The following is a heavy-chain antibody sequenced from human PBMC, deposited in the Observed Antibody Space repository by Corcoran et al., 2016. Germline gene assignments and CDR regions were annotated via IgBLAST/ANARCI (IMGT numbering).Heavy chain of an antibody. J-gene: IGHJ4*02. CDR1: GYNFATSW. D-gene: IGHD6-13*01. Sequence: EVQLVQSGAEVKKPGESLKISCKGSGYNFATSWIGWVCQMPGKGLEWLGIIYPGDSDTRYSPSFQDQVTISADKSISTAYLQWSSLKASDTAMYYCAGRSTAATGTAFDLWGQGTLVTVSS. CDR3: AGRSTAATGTAFDL. CDR2: IYPGDSDT. V-gene: IGHV5-51*01.